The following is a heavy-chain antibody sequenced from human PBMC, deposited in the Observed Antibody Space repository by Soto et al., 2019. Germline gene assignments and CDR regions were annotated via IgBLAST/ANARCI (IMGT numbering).Heavy chain of an antibody. CDR1: GFTFNRYA. D-gene: IGHD1-26*01. CDR2: ISYGGSDK. Sequence: QVQLVESGGGVVQPGRSLRLSCAASGFTFNRYAIHWVRQAPGEGLEWVAVISYGGSDKYYADSVKGRFTVSRDNSKNTLYLQMNSLRAEDTAIYYCTRDPGIGFDYWGQGTLVIVSS. J-gene: IGHJ4*02. CDR3: TRDPGIGFDY. V-gene: IGHV3-30-3*01.